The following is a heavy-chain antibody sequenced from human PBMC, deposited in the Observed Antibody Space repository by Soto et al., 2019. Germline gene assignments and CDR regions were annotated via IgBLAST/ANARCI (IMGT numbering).Heavy chain of an antibody. V-gene: IGHV3-74*01. J-gene: IGHJ4*02. CDR1: GFTFSSYW. Sequence: PGGSLRLSCAASGFTFSSYWMYWVRQAPGKGLVWVARISGDGSGTSYADSVKGRFTISRDNAKNTLYLQMNSLRVEDTAVYYCARSYVNYWDPGYWGQGTLVTVSS. CDR2: ISGDGSGT. CDR3: ARSYVNYWDPGY. D-gene: IGHD4-17*01.